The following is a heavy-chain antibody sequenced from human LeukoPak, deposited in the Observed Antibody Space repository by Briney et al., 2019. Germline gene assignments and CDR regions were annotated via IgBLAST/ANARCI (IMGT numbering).Heavy chain of an antibody. D-gene: IGHD3-10*01. CDR2: INQSGNT. CDR3: ARPGVREYFYYMDV. V-gene: IGHV4-34*01. CDR1: GGSFSYYY. Sequence: SETLSLTCAVSGGSFSYYYWSWIRQSPGKGLEWIGEINQSGNTNYNPSLKSRATISVDTSTNHFFLNLISVTAADTAVYYCARPGVREYFYYMDVWGKGTTVTVSS. J-gene: IGHJ6*03.